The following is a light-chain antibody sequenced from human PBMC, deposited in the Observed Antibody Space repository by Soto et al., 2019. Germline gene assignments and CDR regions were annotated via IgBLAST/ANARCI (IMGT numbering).Light chain of an antibody. J-gene: IGKJ1*01. CDR2: DAS. V-gene: IGKV1-5*01. Sequence: DIQMTQSPSPLSASVGDRVPITRRASRTVNTWLAWYQQKPGKAPKVLIFDASSLKTGVPSRFSGSGSGTEFTLTISNLQPDDFATYYCQQYDSYSSGPFGQGTKVDIK. CDR1: RTVNTW. CDR3: QQYDSYSSGP.